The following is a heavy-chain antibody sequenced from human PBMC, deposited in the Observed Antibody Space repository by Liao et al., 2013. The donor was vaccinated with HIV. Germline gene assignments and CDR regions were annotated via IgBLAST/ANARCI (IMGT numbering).Heavy chain of an antibody. Sequence: QVQLQESGPRLVKPSETLSLTCTVSGGSMRTNYWSWIRQSPGKGLEWIGEINHSGSTNYNPSLKSRVTISVDTSKNQFSLKLSSVTAADTAVYYCTNGGYAHWGQGTLVTVSS. J-gene: IGHJ4*02. D-gene: IGHD2-8*01. V-gene: IGHV4-59*12. CDR1: GGSMRTNY. CDR2: INHSGST. CDR3: TNGGYAH.